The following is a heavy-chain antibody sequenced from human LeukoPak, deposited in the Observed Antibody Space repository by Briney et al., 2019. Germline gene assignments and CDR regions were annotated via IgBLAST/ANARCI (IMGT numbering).Heavy chain of an antibody. CDR1: GFTFSSYA. V-gene: IGHV3-30*04. J-gene: IGHJ4*02. CDR3: AKDDSPNFNIFDY. Sequence: GGSLRLSCAASGFTFSSYAMHWVRQAPGKGLEWVAVISYDGSNKYYADSVKGRFTISRDNSKNTLYLQMNSLRAEDTAVYYCAKDDSPNFNIFDYWGQGTLVTVSS. CDR2: ISYDGSNK. D-gene: IGHD2-15*01.